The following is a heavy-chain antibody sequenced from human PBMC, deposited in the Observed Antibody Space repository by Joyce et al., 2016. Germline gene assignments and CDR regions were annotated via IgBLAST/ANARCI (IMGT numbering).Heavy chain of an antibody. J-gene: IGHJ4*02. CDR3: ARGGRRAADGIDY. CDR2: INTSPGDT. D-gene: IGHD6-13*01. Sequence: QIQVAQSGAEVKKPGASVKVSCKAAGYSSIMNARHWVRQAPGHRLEWMGMINTSPGDTVYSPNCQGRVTSTRDTTARTVQLDLNRLTSGDTAVYDCARGGRRAADGIDYWGQGTLVTVSS. CDR1: GYSSIMNA. V-gene: IGHV1-3*04.